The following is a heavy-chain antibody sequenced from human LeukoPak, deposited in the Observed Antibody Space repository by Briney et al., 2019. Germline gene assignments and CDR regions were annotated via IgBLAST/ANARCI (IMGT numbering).Heavy chain of an antibody. D-gene: IGHD7-27*01. CDR2: IYYSGRT. V-gene: IGHV4-39*01. CDR3: ARHDGDVSINWFDR. CDR1: GDSISSGGYH. Sequence: SETLSLTCTVSGDSISSGGYHWGWIRQPPGKGLEWVGSIYYSGRTYYNPSLKSRVTISLDTSKNQFCLKLSSVTAADTGVYYCARHDGDVSINWFDRWGRGTLVTVSS. J-gene: IGHJ5*02.